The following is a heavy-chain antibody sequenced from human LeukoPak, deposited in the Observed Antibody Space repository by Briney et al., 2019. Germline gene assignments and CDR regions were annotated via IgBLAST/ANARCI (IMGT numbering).Heavy chain of an antibody. V-gene: IGHV1-8*01. CDR2: LNPNSGNT. CDR1: GYTFTISD. D-gene: IGHD6-13*01. J-gene: IGHJ6*02. Sequence: GASVKVSCKASGYTFTISDINWVRQAPGQGLGWMGWLNPNSGNTDYSQKFQVRVTMTRNTSISTAYMELSSLRSEDTAVYYCARGQKDNGVSSSWYYFGMDVWGQGTTVTVSS. CDR3: ARGQKDNGVSSSWYYFGMDV.